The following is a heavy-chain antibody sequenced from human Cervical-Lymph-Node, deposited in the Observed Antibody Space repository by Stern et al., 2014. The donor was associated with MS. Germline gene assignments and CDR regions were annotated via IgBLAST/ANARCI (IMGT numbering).Heavy chain of an antibody. J-gene: IGHJ4*02. CDR3: SRDLAVRHDGCSGYYRL. V-gene: IGHV1-69*04. CDR1: GERFSIYT. CDR2: IIPILDRT. Sequence: QVQLMEFGGEVRKPGSSVKVSCKISGERFSIYTLSWLREASGKGLEWMGRIIPILDRTNSAQRLHARVTITTDKATNTVYMELTSLISEYTAVYYCSRDLAVRHDGCSGYYRLWGQGTLVTVSS. D-gene: IGHD3-22*01.